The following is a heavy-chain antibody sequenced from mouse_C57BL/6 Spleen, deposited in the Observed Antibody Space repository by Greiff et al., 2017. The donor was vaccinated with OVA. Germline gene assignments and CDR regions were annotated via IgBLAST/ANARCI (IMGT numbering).Heavy chain of an antibody. CDR1: GYTFTEYT. Sequence: VQLQQPGAELVKPGASVKLSCKASGYTFTEYTIHWVKQRSGQGLEWIGWFYPGSGSIKYNEKFKDKATLTADKSSSTVYMGLSRLTSEDSAVYCWGRRGGRSAWFAYWGQGTLVTVSA. CDR3: GRRGGRSAWFAY. V-gene: IGHV1-62-2*01. CDR2: FYPGSGSI. J-gene: IGHJ3*01.